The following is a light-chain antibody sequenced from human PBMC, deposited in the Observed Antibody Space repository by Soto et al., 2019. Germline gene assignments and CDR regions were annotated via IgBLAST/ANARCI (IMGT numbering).Light chain of an antibody. Sequence: EILMTQSPAARSVSPGERSSLSCRARQRVSCTSAWSQHKPGQAPRLLIYGASTRATGIPARFSGSGSGTEFTLTISSLQSEDFAVYYCQQYNNWPPITFGQGTRLEIK. V-gene: IGKV3-15*01. CDR2: GAS. CDR1: QRVSCT. J-gene: IGKJ5*01. CDR3: QQYNNWPPIT.